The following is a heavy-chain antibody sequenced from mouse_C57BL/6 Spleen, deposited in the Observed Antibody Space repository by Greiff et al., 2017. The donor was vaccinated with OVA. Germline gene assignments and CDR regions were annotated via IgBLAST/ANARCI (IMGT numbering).Heavy chain of an antibody. CDR3: ARGVGTDYFDY. V-gene: IGHV5-17*01. CDR1: GFTFSDYG. Sequence: EVQLQESGGGLVKPGGSLKLSCAASGFTFSDYGMHWVRQAPEKGLEWVAYISSGSSTIYYADTVKGRFTISRDNAKNTLFLQMTSLRSEDTAMYYCARGVGTDYFDYWGQGTTLTVSS. CDR2: ISSGSSTI. D-gene: IGHD4-1*01. J-gene: IGHJ2*01.